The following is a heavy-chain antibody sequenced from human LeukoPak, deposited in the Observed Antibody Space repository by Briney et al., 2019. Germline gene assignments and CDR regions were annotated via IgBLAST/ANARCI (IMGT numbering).Heavy chain of an antibody. CDR1: GGSFSGYY. V-gene: IGHV4-34*01. Sequence: PSETLSLTCAVYGGSFSGYYWSWIRQPPGKGLEWIGEINHSGSTNYNPSLKSRVTISVDRSKNQFSLKLSSVTAADTAVYYCARVLYSSSWYDLAFDIWGQGTMVTVSS. CDR3: ARVLYSSSWYDLAFDI. J-gene: IGHJ3*02. D-gene: IGHD6-13*01. CDR2: INHSGST.